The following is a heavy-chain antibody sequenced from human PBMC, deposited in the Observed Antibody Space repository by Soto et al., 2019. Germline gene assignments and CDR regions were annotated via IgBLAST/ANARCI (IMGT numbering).Heavy chain of an antibody. J-gene: IGHJ4*02. D-gene: IGHD3-16*01. CDR1: GFTFGDFY. V-gene: IGHV3-11*01. CDR3: ARPNWNSRGGVDNL. CDR2: ITKTGTTI. Sequence: QARLVESGGGLVEPGGSLRLSCTASGFTFGDFYMMWFRQAPGRGLEWISYITKTGTTIYHADPVKGRFSVSRDNARSSLYLQMNSLRAEDTAVYYCARPNWNSRGGVDNLWGPGTRVTVSS.